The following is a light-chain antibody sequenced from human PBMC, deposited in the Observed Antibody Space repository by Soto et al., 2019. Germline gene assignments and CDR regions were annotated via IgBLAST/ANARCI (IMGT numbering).Light chain of an antibody. Sequence: IQMTQSPFSLSASVADIVTITCRTSQSISSDLNWYQQKAGKAPKLLIYAASSLQSGVPSRFSGSGSGTHFTLTISSLQPEDFATYYCQQIYSIPITFGQGTRLEI. V-gene: IGKV1-39*01. CDR2: AAS. CDR3: QQIYSIPIT. J-gene: IGKJ5*01. CDR1: QSISSD.